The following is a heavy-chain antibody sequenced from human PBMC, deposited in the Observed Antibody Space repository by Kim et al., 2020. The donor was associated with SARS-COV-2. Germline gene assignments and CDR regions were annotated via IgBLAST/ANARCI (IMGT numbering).Heavy chain of an antibody. CDR2: ISYDGSNK. CDR3: ANWGNDYYDSSGYYGPLDY. V-gene: IGHV3-30*18. CDR1: GFTFSSYG. D-gene: IGHD3-22*01. J-gene: IGHJ4*02. Sequence: GGSLRLSCAASGFTFSSYGMHWVRQAPGKGLEWVAVISYDGSNKYYADSVKGRFTISRDNSKNTLYLQMNSLRAEDTAVYYCANWGNDYYDSSGYYGPLDYWGQGTLVTVSS.